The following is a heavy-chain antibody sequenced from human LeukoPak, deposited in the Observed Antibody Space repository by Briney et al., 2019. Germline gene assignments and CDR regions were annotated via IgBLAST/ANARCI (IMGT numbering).Heavy chain of an antibody. Sequence: GASVKLSCKSFGYTFTGYYIHWVRQALAQGLEWMGCVNPENGATDYAQKSQGRVTMTRDTSISTAYMDLTSLRSDDTAVYYCARGLYHSDSSGYYSYWGQGTLVTVSS. CDR3: ARGLYHSDSSGYYSY. CDR1: GYTFTGYY. CDR2: VNPENGAT. J-gene: IGHJ4*02. V-gene: IGHV1-2*02. D-gene: IGHD3-22*01.